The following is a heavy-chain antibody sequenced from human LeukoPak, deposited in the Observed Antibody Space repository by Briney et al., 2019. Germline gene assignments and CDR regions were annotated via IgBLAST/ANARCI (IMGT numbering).Heavy chain of an antibody. CDR2: IIPIFGTA. V-gene: IGHV1-69*13. CDR1: GGTFSSYA. D-gene: IGHD2-15*01. CDR3: ARNPYCSGVSCYLPDY. J-gene: IGHJ4*02. Sequence: GASVKVSCKASGGTFSSYAISWVRQAPGQGLEWMGGIIPIFGTANYAQKFQGRVTITADESTSTAYMELSSLRSEDTALYYCARNPYCSGVSCYLPDYWGQGTLVTVSS.